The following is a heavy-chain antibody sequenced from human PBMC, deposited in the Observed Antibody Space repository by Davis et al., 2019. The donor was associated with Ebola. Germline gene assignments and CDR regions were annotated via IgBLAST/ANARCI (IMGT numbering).Heavy chain of an antibody. CDR2: ITWNSGFI. CDR3: AKDRTGEGVSDI. D-gene: IGHD3-10*01. CDR1: GFTFDDYG. J-gene: IGHJ3*02. Sequence: PGGSLRLSCVASGFTFDDYGMHWVRQAPGKGLEWVSGITWNSGFIGYADSVKGRFSISRDNAKNSLYLQMNSLRAEDTALYYCAKDRTGEGVSDIWGQGTMVIVSS. V-gene: IGHV3-9*01.